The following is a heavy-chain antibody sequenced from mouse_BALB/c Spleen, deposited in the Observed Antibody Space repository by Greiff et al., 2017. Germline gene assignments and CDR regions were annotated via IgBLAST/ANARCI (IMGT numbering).Heavy chain of an antibody. J-gene: IGHJ1*01. Sequence: VKLMESGPGLVAPSQSLSITCTVSGFSLTSYGVHWVRQPPGKGLEWLGVIWAGGSTNYNSALMSRLSISKDNSKSQVFLKMNSLQTDDTATYYCAKRGRYFDVWGAGTTVTVSS. V-gene: IGHV2-9*02. D-gene: IGHD4-1*01. CDR3: AKRGRYFDV. CDR2: IWAGGST. CDR1: GFSLTSYG.